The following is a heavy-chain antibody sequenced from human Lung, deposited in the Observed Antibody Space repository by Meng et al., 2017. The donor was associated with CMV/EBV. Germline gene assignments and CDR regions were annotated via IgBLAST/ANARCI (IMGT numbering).Heavy chain of an antibody. CDR3: ARHHHSPTFDY. V-gene: IGHV4-39*01. Sequence: QPPLQGSRPGLVKPSETLSLTCTVSGGSISSSSYYWAWIRQPPGEGLEWIGSVVYSGTTYYTSSLKSRVSISVDTSKNQFSLKLSSVTAADTAVYYCARHHHSPTFDYWGQGTLVTVSS. CDR1: GGSISSSSYY. D-gene: IGHD1-14*01. CDR2: VVYSGTT. J-gene: IGHJ4*02.